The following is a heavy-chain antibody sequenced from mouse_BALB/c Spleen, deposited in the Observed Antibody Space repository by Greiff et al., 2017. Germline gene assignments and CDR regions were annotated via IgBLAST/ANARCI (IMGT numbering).Heavy chain of an antibody. CDR3: ARFYDGYYAMDY. V-gene: IGHV1S137*01. Sequence: VQLQQSGAELVRPGVSVKISCKGSGYTFTDYAMHWVKQSHAKSLEWIGVISTYYGDASYNQKFKGKATMTVDKSSSTAYMELARLTSEDSAIYYCARFYDGYYAMDYWGQGTSVTVSS. CDR1: GYTFTDYA. D-gene: IGHD2-3*01. J-gene: IGHJ4*01. CDR2: ISTYYGDA.